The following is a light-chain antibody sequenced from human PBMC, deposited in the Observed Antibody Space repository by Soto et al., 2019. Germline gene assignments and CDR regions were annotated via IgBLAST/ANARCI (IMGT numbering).Light chain of an antibody. CDR1: SSDFGGYDY. V-gene: IGLV2-14*01. J-gene: IGLJ1*01. CDR2: EVS. CDR3: SSYSISTAYL. Sequence: QSVLTQPASVSGSPGQSITISCTGTSSDFGGYDYVSWYQLHPGKAPKLMVFEVSNRPSGVSYRFSGSKSGNTASLTISGLQAEDEADYFCSSYSISTAYLFGTGTKATVL.